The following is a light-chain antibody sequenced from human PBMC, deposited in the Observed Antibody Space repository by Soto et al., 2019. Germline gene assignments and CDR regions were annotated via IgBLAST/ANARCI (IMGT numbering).Light chain of an antibody. Sequence: QSALTQPASVSGARGQSITISCTGTSSDVGNYNLVSWYQQHPGKAPKLMIYDVSKRPSGVSNRFSGSKSGNTASLTISGLQADDEADYYCCSYAGDSYVFGTGTKVTLL. J-gene: IGLJ1*01. CDR1: SSDVGNYNL. CDR3: CSYAGDSYV. V-gene: IGLV2-23*02. CDR2: DVS.